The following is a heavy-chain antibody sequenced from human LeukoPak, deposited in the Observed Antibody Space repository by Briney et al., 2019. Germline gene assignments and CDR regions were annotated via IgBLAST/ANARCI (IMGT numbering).Heavy chain of an antibody. CDR2: LKQDGSEK. J-gene: IGHJ4*02. D-gene: IGHD1-14*01. CDR3: ARYVRSNPIEN. Sequence: GGSLRLSCAASGFTFSSYWMIWVREAPGKGLEGVAHLKQDGSEKYYVDSVKGRFTISRDNAKNSLFLQMNSLRADDTAVYYCARYVRSNPIENWGQGTLVTVSS. V-gene: IGHV3-7*03. CDR1: GFTFSSYW.